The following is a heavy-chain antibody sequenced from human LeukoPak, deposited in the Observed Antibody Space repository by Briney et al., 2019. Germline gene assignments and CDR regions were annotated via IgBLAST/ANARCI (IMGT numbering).Heavy chain of an antibody. V-gene: IGHV4-39*02. CDR3: AKDDYGDYFDY. D-gene: IGHD4-17*01. CDR1: GGSISSGPYY. Sequence: SETLSLTCTVSGGSISSGPYYWGWIRQPPGKGLEWIGNIYYDENTYYNPSLKSRVTISIDTSKNQFYLKLSSLTAADTAVYYCAKDDYGDYFDYWGQGTLVTVSS. CDR2: IYYDENT. J-gene: IGHJ4*02.